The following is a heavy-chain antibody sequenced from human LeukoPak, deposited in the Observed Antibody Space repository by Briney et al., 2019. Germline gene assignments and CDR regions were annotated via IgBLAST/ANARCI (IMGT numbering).Heavy chain of an antibody. CDR1: GGTFSSYA. J-gene: IGHJ6*03. CDR3: ARSPRALYYYYMDV. CDR2: IIPIFGTA. V-gene: IGHV1-69*05. Sequence: GASVKVSCKASGGTFSSYAISWVRQAPGQGLEWMGGIIPIFGTANYAQKFQGRVTITTDESTSTAYMELSSLRSEDTAVYYCARSPRALYYYYMDVWGKGTTVTVSS.